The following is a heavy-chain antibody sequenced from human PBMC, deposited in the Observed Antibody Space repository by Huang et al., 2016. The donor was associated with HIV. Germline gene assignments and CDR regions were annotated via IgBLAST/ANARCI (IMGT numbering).Heavy chain of an antibody. CDR2: INPGNGNT. J-gene: IGHJ4*02. V-gene: IGHV1-3*01. Sequence: QVQLVQSGAEVKKPGASVKVSCKASGYSFTTYALHWVRQAPGHRLAWMGWINPGNGNTNYSQKFQGRFTITRDTSASTVYMEVSSLTFEDAAVYYCAREFVIFGAPLWPAYWGQGTLISVSS. CDR3: AREFVIFGAPLWPAY. CDR1: GYSFTTYA. D-gene: IGHD2-21*01.